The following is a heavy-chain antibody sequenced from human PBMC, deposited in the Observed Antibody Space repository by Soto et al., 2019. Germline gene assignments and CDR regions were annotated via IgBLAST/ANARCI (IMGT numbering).Heavy chain of an antibody. Sequence: EVQLVESGGGLVQPGGSVRLSCAASGFSFSSYWMSWVRQAPGKGLEWVANIKPDGSEGYYVDSVKGRFTLSRDNAKNTLYLQMNTLRAEDTAVYYCSRGDYYDSNGPFSDAFDVWGQGTMVTVSS. CDR1: GFSFSSYW. V-gene: IGHV3-7*04. D-gene: IGHD3-22*01. CDR2: IKPDGSEG. CDR3: SRGDYYDSNGPFSDAFDV. J-gene: IGHJ3*01.